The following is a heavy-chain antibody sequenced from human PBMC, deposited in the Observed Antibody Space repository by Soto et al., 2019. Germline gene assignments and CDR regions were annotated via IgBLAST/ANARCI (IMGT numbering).Heavy chain of an antibody. J-gene: IGHJ6*03. CDR3: VRNWNDRSFYYYYMDV. V-gene: IGHV3-23*01. CDR2: ISGSGGST. D-gene: IGHD1-1*01. Sequence: GGSLRLSCAASGFTFSSYAMSWVRQAPGKGLEWVSAISGSGGSTYYADSVKGRFTISRDNSKNTLYLQMNSLRAEDTAVYYCVRNWNDRSFYYYYMDVWGKGTTVTVSS. CDR1: GFTFSSYA.